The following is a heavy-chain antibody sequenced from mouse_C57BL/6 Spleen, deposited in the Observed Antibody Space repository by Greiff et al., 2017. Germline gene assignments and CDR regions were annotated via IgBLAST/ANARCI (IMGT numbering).Heavy chain of an antibody. V-gene: IGHV6-3*01. D-gene: IGHD1-1*01. CDR3: TRYYGSSPFAY. CDR2: IRLKSDNYAT. CDR1: GFTFSNYW. Sequence: EVKLEESGGGLVQPGGSMKLSCVASGFTFSNYWMNWVRQSPEKGLEWVAQIRLKSDNYATYYAESVKGRFTISRDDSKSSVYLQMNNLRAEDTGIYYCTRYYGSSPFAYWGQGTLVTVSA. J-gene: IGHJ3*01.